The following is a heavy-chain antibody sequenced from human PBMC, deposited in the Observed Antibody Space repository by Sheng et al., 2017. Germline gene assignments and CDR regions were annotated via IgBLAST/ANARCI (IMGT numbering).Heavy chain of an antibody. Sequence: QVQLQESGPGLVKPSETLSLTCAVSGYSISSGYYWGWIRQPPGKGLEWIGSIYHSGSTYYNPSLKSRVTISVDTSKNQFSLKLSSVTAADTAMYYCAREEDYYYGSGSYQRPFDYWGQGTLVTVSS. CDR2: IYHSGST. CDR1: GYSISSGYY. V-gene: IGHV4-38-2*02. D-gene: IGHD3-10*01. CDR3: AREEDYYYGSGSYQRPFDY. J-gene: IGHJ4*02.